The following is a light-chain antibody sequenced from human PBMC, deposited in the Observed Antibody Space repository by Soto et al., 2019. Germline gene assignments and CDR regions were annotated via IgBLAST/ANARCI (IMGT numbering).Light chain of an antibody. Sequence: QSALTQPRSVSGSPGQSVTISCTGTSXDVGAYNFVSWYQQHPGKAPKLLIYDVTKRPSGVPDRFSGSKSGNTASLTISGLQAEDEAEYYCCSYAGSSSLDVFGDGTKVTVL. CDR2: DVT. J-gene: IGLJ1*01. V-gene: IGLV2-11*01. CDR3: CSYAGSSSLDV. CDR1: SXDVGAYNF.